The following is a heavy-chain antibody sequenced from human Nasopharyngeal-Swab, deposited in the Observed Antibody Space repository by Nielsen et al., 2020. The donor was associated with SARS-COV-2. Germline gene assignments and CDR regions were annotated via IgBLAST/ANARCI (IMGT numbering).Heavy chain of an antibody. V-gene: IGHV4-4*07. Sequence: SETLSLTCTVSGGSISSYYWSWIRQPAGKGLEWIGRIYTSGSTNYNPSLKSRVTMSVDTSKNQFSLKLSSVTAADTAVYYWARGPEYYDFWSGYPGNAFDIWGQGTMVTVSS. D-gene: IGHD3-3*01. J-gene: IGHJ3*02. CDR1: GGSISSYY. CDR2: IYTSGST. CDR3: ARGPEYYDFWSGYPGNAFDI.